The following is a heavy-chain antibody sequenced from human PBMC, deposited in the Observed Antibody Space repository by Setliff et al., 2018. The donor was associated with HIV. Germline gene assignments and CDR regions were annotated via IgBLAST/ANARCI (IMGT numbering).Heavy chain of an antibody. V-gene: IGHV1-69*04. CDR1: GGALISHT. CDR3: AKEQEIGSYLDP. Sequence: KVSCKASGGALISHTFTWVRQAPGQGLEWMGRIIPILGIPNYAQNFQGRLTISADKSTRTAYLELSSLRSDDSAVYFCAKEQEIGSYLDPWGQGTLVTVSS. J-gene: IGHJ5*02. CDR2: IIPILGIP. D-gene: IGHD2-2*02.